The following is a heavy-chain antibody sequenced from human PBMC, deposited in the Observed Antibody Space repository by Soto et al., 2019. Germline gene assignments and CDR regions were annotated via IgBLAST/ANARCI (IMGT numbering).Heavy chain of an antibody. D-gene: IGHD3-22*01. CDR2: IYYGGNL. J-gene: IGHJ4*02. CDR3: ARTMTVLLSKLDYFDS. V-gene: IGHV4-30-4*01. CDR1: DGSLRSGCCC. Sequence: PSETMCLTWPVSDGSLRSGCCCWSWIRKPPGKGLEWIGYIYYGGNLYYNPSLKSRATLSRDTSKNRLSLRLTSVTAADTAVYYCARTMTVLLSKLDYFDSWGQGTLVTVSS.